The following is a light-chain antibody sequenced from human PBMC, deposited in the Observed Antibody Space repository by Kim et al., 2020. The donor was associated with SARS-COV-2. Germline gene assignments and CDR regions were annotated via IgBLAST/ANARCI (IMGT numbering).Light chain of an antibody. J-gene: IGLJ2*01. CDR2: GTN. V-gene: IGLV3-19*01. CDR3: NSRDSSGNHLV. CDR1: SLRSYY. Sequence: SSELTQDPAVSVALGQTVRITCQGDSLRSYYASWYQQKPGQAPVLVIYGTNNRPSGIPDRFSGSSSGNTASLTITVAQAEDEADYYCNSRDSSGNHLVFG.